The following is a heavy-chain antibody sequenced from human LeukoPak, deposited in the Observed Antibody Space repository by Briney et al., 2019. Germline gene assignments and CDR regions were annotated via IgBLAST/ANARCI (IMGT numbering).Heavy chain of an antibody. CDR3: ARDWVAGVPFDAFDI. J-gene: IGHJ3*02. CDR2: IKEDGSEK. Sequence: GGSLRLPCAASGFTLSSYWMSWVREAPGKGLEWVANIKEDGSEKYYVDSVKGRFTISRDNAKNSLYLHMNSLTAEDTAMYYCARDWVAGVPFDAFDIWGQGTMVSVSS. D-gene: IGHD2-15*01. CDR1: GFTLSSYW. V-gene: IGHV3-7*03.